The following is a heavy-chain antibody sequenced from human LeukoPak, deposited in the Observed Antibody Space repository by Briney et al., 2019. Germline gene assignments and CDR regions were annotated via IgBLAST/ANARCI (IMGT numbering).Heavy chain of an antibody. CDR1: GFTFSSYA. J-gene: IGHJ4*02. D-gene: IGHD2-15*01. CDR3: AKDLTIVDCSGGSCRDS. CDR2: ISGGGSRS. Sequence: GGSLRLSCAASGFTFSSYAMSWVRQAPGKGLEWVSTISGGGSRSYYADSVKGRFSISRDNSKNTLYLQMNSLRAEDTAVYYCAKDLTIVDCSGGSCRDSWGRGTLVTVSS. V-gene: IGHV3-23*01.